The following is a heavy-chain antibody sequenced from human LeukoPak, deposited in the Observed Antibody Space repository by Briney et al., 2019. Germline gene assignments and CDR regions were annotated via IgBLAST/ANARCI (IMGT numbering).Heavy chain of an antibody. CDR2: IYSGGST. J-gene: IGHJ4*02. D-gene: IGHD1-26*01. V-gene: IGHV3-66*01. Sequence: PGGSLRLSCAASGFTVSSNYMSWVRQAPGKGLEWVSVIYSGGSTYYADSVKGRFTISRDNSKNTLYLQMNSLRAEDTAVYYCASERRSIVGATDLDYWGQGTLVTVSS. CDR3: ASERRSIVGATDLDY. CDR1: GFTVSSNY.